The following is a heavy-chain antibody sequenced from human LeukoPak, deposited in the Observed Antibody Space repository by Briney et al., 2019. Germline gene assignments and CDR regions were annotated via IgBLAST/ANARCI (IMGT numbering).Heavy chain of an antibody. D-gene: IGHD1-1*01. J-gene: IGHJ4*02. CDR2: IRDKGSSHTT. CDR3: TRDRGAYNLYDY. Sequence: PGGSLRLSCAASGFAFSDHCMDWVRQAPGEGLEWVARIRDKGSSHTTEYAASVKGRFTISRDDSKAIAYLQMNSLKTEDTAVYHCTRDRGAYNLYDYWGQGTLVTVSS. V-gene: IGHV3-72*01. CDR1: GFAFSDHC.